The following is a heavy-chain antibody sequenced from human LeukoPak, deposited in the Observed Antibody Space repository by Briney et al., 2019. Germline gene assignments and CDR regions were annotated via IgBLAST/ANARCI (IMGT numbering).Heavy chain of an antibody. Sequence: GGSLRLSCAASGFSFSVYDMHWVRQAPGRGLEWVAYIRIDGSTTYYADSVKGRFTISRDNSKNTLYLQMNSLRPKDTAVYYCAKDTHSGYYNPWGQGTLVTVSS. D-gene: IGHD5-12*01. V-gene: IGHV3-30*02. CDR2: IRIDGSTT. J-gene: IGHJ5*02. CDR3: AKDTHSGYYNP. CDR1: GFSFSVYD.